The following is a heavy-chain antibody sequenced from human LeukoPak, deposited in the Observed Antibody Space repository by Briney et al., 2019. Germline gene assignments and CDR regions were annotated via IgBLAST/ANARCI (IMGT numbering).Heavy chain of an antibody. D-gene: IGHD5-24*01. Sequence: SETLSLTCTVSGGSISSSSYYWGWIRQSPGKGLEWIGSIYYSGSTYYNPSLKSRVTISVDTSKNQFSLKLSSVTAADTAVYYCALLIEMAFWSWGQGTLVTVSS. CDR2: IYYSGST. J-gene: IGHJ4*02. V-gene: IGHV4-39*01. CDR1: GGSISSSSYY. CDR3: ALLIEMAFWS.